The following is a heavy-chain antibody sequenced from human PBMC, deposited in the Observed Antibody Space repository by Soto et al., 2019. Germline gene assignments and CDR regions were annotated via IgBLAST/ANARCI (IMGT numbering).Heavy chain of an antibody. Sequence: SETLSLTCAVSGGSISSGGYSWSWIRQPPGKGLEWIGYIYYSGSTYYNPSLKSRVTISVDTSKNQFSLKLSSVTAADTAVYYCARHESYSSSWYGRNYYYGMDVWGQGTTVTVSS. CDR2: IYYSGST. J-gene: IGHJ6*02. D-gene: IGHD6-13*01. V-gene: IGHV4-30-2*03. CDR1: GGSISSGGYS. CDR3: ARHESYSSSWYGRNYYYGMDV.